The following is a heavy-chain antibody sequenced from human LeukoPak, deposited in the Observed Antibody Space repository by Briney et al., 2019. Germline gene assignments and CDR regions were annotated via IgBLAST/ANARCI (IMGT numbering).Heavy chain of an antibody. D-gene: IGHD1-26*01. V-gene: IGHV3-7*03. J-gene: IGHJ6*03. CDR1: GFTFSAYW. Sequence: PGGSLRLSCEAYGFTFSAYWMTWVRQAPGQGLEWVANIKEDGSEKYYLDSVRGRLTIARDNAKNSLYLQMNSLRAEDTAVYYCAKAPRSCGTGLTRRYMDVWGKGTTVTVSS. CDR3: AKAPRSCGTGLTRRYMDV. CDR2: IKEDGSEK.